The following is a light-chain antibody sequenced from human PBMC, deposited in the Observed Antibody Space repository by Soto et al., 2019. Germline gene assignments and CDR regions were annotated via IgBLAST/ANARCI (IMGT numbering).Light chain of an antibody. V-gene: IGLV2-18*02. CDR2: EVY. CDR3: ISYIPSTTTHWV. Sequence: QSVLTQPPSASGSPGQSVTISCTGTSSDVGGYDRVSWYQHHPGKAPKMLIFEVYNRPSGISDRFSGSKSGDTASLTISGLQAEDEADYYCISYIPSTTTHWVFGGGTKVTVL. J-gene: IGLJ3*02. CDR1: SSDVGGYDR.